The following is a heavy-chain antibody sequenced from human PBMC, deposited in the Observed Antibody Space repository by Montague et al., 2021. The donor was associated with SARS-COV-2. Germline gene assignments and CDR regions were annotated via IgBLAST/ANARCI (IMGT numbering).Heavy chain of an antibody. J-gene: IGHJ6*02. V-gene: IGHV4-34*01. CDR2: INHSGST. D-gene: IGHD3-10*01. CDR1: GGSFSGYY. Sequence: SETLSLTCAVYGGSFSGYYWSWTRQPPGKGLEWIGEINHSGSTNYNPSLKSRLTLSVDTSKNQFSLKLSSVTAADTAVYYCAVGRVRGVLLDYSYYCMDVWGQGTPVTVSS. CDR3: AVGRVRGVLLDYSYYCMDV.